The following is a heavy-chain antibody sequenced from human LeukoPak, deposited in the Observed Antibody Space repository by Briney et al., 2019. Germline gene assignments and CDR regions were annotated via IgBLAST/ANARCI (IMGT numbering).Heavy chain of an antibody. CDR1: GYTFTSYA. D-gene: IGHD6-13*01. V-gene: IGHV7-4-1*02. Sequence: ASVKVSCKASGYTFTSYAMNWVRQAPGQGLEWMGWINTNTGNPTYAQGFTGRFVFSLDTSVSTAYLQISSLKAEDTAVYYCARDGSSSWYVDFDYWGQGTLVTVSS. CDR2: INTNTGNP. CDR3: ARDGSSSWYVDFDY. J-gene: IGHJ4*02.